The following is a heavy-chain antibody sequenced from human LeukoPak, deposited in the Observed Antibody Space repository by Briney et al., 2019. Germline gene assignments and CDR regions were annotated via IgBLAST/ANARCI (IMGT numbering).Heavy chain of an antibody. CDR1: GGSISSGTNY. CDR2: MYYSGSI. CDR3: ARHGDSGYDYFDY. D-gene: IGHD5-12*01. V-gene: IGHV4-39*01. Sequence: SETLSLTCTVSGGSISSGTNYWGRVRQPPGKGLEWIGSMYYSGSIYYNPSLKSRVSVSGDTSKNQFSLGLSSVTAADTAVYYCARHGDSGYDYFDYWGQGILVTVSS. J-gene: IGHJ4*02.